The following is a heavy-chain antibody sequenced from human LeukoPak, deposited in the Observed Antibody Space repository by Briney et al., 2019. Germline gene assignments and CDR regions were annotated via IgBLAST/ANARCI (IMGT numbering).Heavy chain of an antibody. CDR2: INHSGST. CDR3: ARGPAKNWFDP. Sequence: SETLSLICAVYGGSFSGYYWSWIRQPPGKGLEWIGEINHSGSTNYNPSLKSRVTISVDTSKNQFSLKLSSVTAADTAVYYCARGPAKNWFDPWGQGTLVTVSS. J-gene: IGHJ5*02. V-gene: IGHV4-34*01. CDR1: GGSFSGYY.